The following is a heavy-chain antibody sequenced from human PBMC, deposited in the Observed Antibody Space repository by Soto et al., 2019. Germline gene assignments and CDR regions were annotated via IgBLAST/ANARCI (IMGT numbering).Heavy chain of an antibody. V-gene: IGHV1-69*01. CDR3: ASGYYDSSGYSIDY. CDR2: LIVILGTT. Sequence: QVQLVQSGAEVRKPGSSVKVSCHSFGGSFSSYVFSWVRQAPGQGLEWMGGLIVILGTTNYAQKFKGRVTFTADESTSTAYMEVSSLESEDTAIYYCASGYYDSSGYSIDYWGQGTQVTVSS. CDR1: GGSFSSYV. J-gene: IGHJ4*02. D-gene: IGHD3-22*01.